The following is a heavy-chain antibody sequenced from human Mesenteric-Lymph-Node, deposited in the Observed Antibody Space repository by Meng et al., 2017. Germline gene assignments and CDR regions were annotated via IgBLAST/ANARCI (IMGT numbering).Heavy chain of an antibody. CDR2: ISCYNGDT. D-gene: IGHD6-19*01. J-gene: IGHJ4*02. Sequence: QVQLVKSGSELKKPGASVKVSCKASGYTFTRYPMNWVRQAPGQGLEWMGWISCYNGDTNYAQKLQGRVTMTTDTSTNTAYMDLRSLRSDDTAVYYCARDPSNTSGRYAYFDYWGQGTLVTVSS. V-gene: IGHV1-18*01. CDR1: GYTFTRYP. CDR3: ARDPSNTSGRYAYFDY.